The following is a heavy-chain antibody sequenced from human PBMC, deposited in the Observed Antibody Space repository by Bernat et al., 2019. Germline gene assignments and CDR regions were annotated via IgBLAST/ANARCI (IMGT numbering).Heavy chain of an antibody. D-gene: IGHD2-2*01. CDR1: GFIFSSFW. V-gene: IGHV3-7*03. CDR3: ARYCSSTGCTDAFDI. J-gene: IGHJ3*02. CDR2: IKHDGSDQ. Sequence: EVQLVESGGGLVQPGGSLRLSCAASGFIFSSFWMSWVRQAPGKGLEWVVNIKHDGSDQYYVNSMKGRFTISRDNAKSSLYLQMNSLRAEDTAIYYCARYCSSTGCTDAFDIWGQGTMVTVSS.